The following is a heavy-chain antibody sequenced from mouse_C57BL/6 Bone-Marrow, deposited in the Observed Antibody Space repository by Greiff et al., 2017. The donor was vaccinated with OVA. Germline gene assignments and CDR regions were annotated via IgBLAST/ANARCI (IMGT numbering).Heavy chain of an antibody. J-gene: IGHJ2*01. D-gene: IGHD2-4*01. CDR1: GYTFTSYW. V-gene: IGHV1-59*01. CDR3: ARTDGAYDSDPY. Sequence: QVQLQQPGAELVRPGTSVKLSCKASGYTFTSYWMHWVKQRPGQGLEWIGVIDPSDSYTNYNQKFKGKATLTVDTSSSTAYMQLSSLTSEDSAVYYCARTDGAYDSDPYWGQGTTLTVSS. CDR2: IDPSDSYT.